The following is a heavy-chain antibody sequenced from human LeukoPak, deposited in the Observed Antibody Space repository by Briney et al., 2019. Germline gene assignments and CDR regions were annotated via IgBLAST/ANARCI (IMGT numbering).Heavy chain of an antibody. CDR3: ARYPYYAPGAFDI. CDR2: IYYSGST. J-gene: IGHJ3*02. Sequence: SETLSLTCTVSGGSISSYYWSWIRQPPGKGLEWIGYIYYSGSTNYNPSLKSRVTISVDTSKNQFSLKLSSVTAADTAVYYCARYPYYAPGAFDIWGQGTMVTVSS. D-gene: IGHD3-22*01. V-gene: IGHV4-59*01. CDR1: GGSISSYY.